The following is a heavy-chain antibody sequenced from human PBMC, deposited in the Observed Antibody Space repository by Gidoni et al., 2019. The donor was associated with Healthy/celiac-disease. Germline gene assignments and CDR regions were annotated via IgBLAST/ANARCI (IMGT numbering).Heavy chain of an antibody. J-gene: IGHJ4*02. CDR2: IRPYNGNT. Sequence: QVQLVQSGAEVKKPGASVKVSCKASGYTFTSYGISWVRQPPGQGLEWRGWIRPYNGNTNYAQKLQGRVTMTTDTSTSTAYMELRSLRSDDTAVYYCAREYDSSGYYYGGYFDYWGQGTLVTVSS. V-gene: IGHV1-18*01. CDR3: AREYDSSGYYYGGYFDY. CDR1: GYTFTSYG. D-gene: IGHD3-22*01.